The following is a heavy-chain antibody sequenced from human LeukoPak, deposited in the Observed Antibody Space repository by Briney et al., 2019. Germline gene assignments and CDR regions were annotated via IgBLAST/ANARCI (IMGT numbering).Heavy chain of an antibody. Sequence: SETLSLTCTVSGASVSSASYWTWIRQPPGKGVEWIAHIYNGVNTNYNPSLKSRVTISVDTSKNQFSLRLNSVTAADTAVYYCARSRAFNSGAFDPWGQGSLVTVST. J-gene: IGHJ5*02. CDR2: IYNGVNT. D-gene: IGHD1-26*01. CDR1: GASVSSASY. CDR3: ARSRAFNSGAFDP. V-gene: IGHV4-61*01.